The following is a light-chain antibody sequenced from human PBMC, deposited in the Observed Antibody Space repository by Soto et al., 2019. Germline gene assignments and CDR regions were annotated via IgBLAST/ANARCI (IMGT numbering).Light chain of an antibody. CDR3: QQYNNWPPVT. V-gene: IGKV3-15*01. Sequence: ETGLTPSPRTIALSPKGIAIVCCSASQSVSSSYLAWYQQKPGQAPRLLIYGASTRATGIPARFSGSGSGTEFTLTISSLQSEDFAVYSCQQYNNWPPVTFGQGTKVDIK. J-gene: IGKJ1*01. CDR1: QSVSSSY. CDR2: GAS.